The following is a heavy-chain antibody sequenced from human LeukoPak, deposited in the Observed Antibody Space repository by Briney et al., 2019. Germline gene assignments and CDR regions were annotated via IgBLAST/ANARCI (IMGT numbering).Heavy chain of an antibody. Sequence: SETLSLTCTVSGGSISSYYWSWIRQPPGKGLEWIGYIYYSGSTNYNPSLKSRVTISVDTSKNQFSLKLSSVTAADTAVYYCARVWSGYDSSGYYYFDHWGQGTLVTVPS. CDR1: GGSISSYY. V-gene: IGHV4-59*01. J-gene: IGHJ4*02. CDR3: ARVWSGYDSSGYYYFDH. D-gene: IGHD5-12*01. CDR2: IYYSGST.